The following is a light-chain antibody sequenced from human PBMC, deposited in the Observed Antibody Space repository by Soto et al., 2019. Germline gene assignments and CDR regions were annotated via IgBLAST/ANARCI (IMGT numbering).Light chain of an antibody. V-gene: IGKV3-11*01. Sequence: EIVLTQSPATLSLSPGERATLSCRASQSVSRYVAWYQQKPGQAPRLLIFDASTRATGIPARFSGSGSGTDFTLTISSLEPEDFAVYYCQQRSTWPYTFGQGTKVDIE. J-gene: IGKJ2*01. CDR1: QSVSRY. CDR3: QQRSTWPYT. CDR2: DAS.